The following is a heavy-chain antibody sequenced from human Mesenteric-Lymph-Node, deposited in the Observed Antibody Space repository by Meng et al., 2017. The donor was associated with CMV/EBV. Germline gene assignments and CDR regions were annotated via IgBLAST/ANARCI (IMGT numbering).Heavy chain of an antibody. CDR2: LYNGGGT. CDR1: GFTFDDYG. V-gene: IGHV3-23*03. J-gene: IGHJ6*02. CDR3: AKTNLYTWMDV. Sequence: GGSLRLSCAASGFTFDDYGMSWVRQAPGKGLEWVSVLYNGGGTYYADSVRGRFTISRDNSRNTLFLQMNSLRVEDTAVYYCAKTNLYTWMDVWGQGTTVTVSS. D-gene: IGHD2-2*02.